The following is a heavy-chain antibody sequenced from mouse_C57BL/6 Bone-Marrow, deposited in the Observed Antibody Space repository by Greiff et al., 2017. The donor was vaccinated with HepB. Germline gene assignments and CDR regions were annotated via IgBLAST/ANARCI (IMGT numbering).Heavy chain of an antibody. J-gene: IGHJ2*01. CDR3: ARLGVLRYSFDY. CDR1: GYTFTSYG. D-gene: IGHD1-1*01. Sequence: VQLQQSGAELARPGASVKLSCKASGYTFTSYGISWVKQRTGQGLEWIGEIYPRSGNTYYNEKFKGKATLTADKSSSTAYMQLRSLTSDDSAVYFCARLGVLRYSFDYWGQGTTLTVSS. CDR2: IYPRSGNT. V-gene: IGHV1-81*01.